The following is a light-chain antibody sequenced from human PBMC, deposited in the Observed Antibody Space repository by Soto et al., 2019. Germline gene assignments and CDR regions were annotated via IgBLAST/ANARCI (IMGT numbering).Light chain of an antibody. Sequence: QLVLTQPPSVSGAPGQRVTISCTGSSSNIGAGYDVHWYQQLPGTAPNLLIYGNSNRPSGVPDRFSGSKSGTSASLAITGLQAEDEADYYCQSYDSSLSGYVFGIGTKLTVL. V-gene: IGLV1-40*01. CDR3: QSYDSSLSGYV. J-gene: IGLJ1*01. CDR1: SSNIGAGYD. CDR2: GNS.